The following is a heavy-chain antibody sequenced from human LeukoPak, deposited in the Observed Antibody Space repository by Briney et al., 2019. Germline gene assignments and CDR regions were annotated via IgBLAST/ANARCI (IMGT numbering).Heavy chain of an antibody. V-gene: IGHV3-30*04. Sequence: PGGSLRLSCAASGFTFSSYAMHWVRQAPGKGLEWVAVISYDGSNKYYADSVKGRFTISRDNSKNTLYLQMNSLRAEDTAVYYCAGIATYDYWGQGTLVTVSS. J-gene: IGHJ4*02. CDR1: GFTFSSYA. CDR3: AGIATYDY. CDR2: ISYDGSNK.